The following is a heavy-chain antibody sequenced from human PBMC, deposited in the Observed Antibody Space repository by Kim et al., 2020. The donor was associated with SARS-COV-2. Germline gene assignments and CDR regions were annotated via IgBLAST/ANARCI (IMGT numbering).Heavy chain of an antibody. CDR2: ISGSGGRT. CDR3: AKTRGTSGGDDFDI. J-gene: IGHJ3*02. D-gene: IGHD3-10*01. Sequence: GWSLRLSCAASGFTFNSYSMSWVRQAPGKGLEWVSVISGSGGRTYYADSVKGRFTISRDNSKSTLYLQMNSLRAEDTAVYYCAKTRGTSGGDDFDIWGQGTMVTVSS. CDR1: GFTFNSYS. V-gene: IGHV3-23*01.